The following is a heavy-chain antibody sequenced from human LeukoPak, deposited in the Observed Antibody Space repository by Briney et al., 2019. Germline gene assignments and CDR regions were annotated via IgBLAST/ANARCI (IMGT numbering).Heavy chain of an antibody. CDR3: ARLPFDSSGYYYGIDY. CDR1: GGSFSGYY. J-gene: IGHJ4*02. V-gene: IGHV4-34*01. Sequence: SETLSLTCAVYGGSFSGYYWSWIRQPPGKGLEWIGEINHSGSTNYNPSLKSRVTISVDTSKNQFSLKLSSVTAADTAVYYCARLPFDSSGYYYGIDYWGQGTLVTVSP. D-gene: IGHD3-22*01. CDR2: INHSGST.